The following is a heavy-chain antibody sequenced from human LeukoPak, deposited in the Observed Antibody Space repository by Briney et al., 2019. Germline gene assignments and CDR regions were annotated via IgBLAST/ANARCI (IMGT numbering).Heavy chain of an antibody. V-gene: IGHV1-8*01. CDR2: MSPNSGDT. CDR1: GYTFTNLD. CDR3: ASNPPNTGDFYY. Sequence: ASVKVSCKTSGYTFTNLDINWLRQAPGQGLEWMGWMSPNSGDTGYAQKFQGRVSMTRDTSISTAYMELSSLRSEDTAVYYCASNPPNTGDFYYWGLESLVTVSS. J-gene: IGHJ4*02. D-gene: IGHD1-1*01.